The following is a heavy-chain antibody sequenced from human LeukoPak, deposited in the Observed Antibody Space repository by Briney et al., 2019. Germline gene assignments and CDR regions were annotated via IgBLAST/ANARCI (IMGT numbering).Heavy chain of an antibody. J-gene: IGHJ3*02. CDR1: GYTFISYD. CDR2: MNPNSGNI. Sequence: ASVKVSCKXSGYTFISYDINWVQQATGQGLEWMGWMNPNSGNIGYSQKFQGRVTMTRNTSISTAYMELSSLRSEDTAVYYCATHSDTDAFDIWGQGTMVTVSS. CDR3: ATHSDTDAFDI. D-gene: IGHD2-15*01. V-gene: IGHV1-8*01.